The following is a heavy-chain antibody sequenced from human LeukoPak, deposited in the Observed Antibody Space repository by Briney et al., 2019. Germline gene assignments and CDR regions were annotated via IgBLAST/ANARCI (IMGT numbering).Heavy chain of an antibody. CDR1: GYTFTSYG. CDR3: ASDKSGSSELYYFDY. V-gene: IGHV1-18*01. J-gene: IGHJ4*02. Sequence: GASVKVSCKASGYTFTSYGISWVRQAPGQGLEWMGWISAYNGNTNYAQKLQGRVTMTTDTSTSTAYMELSSLRSEDTAVYYCASDKSGSSELYYFDYWGQGTLVTVSS. D-gene: IGHD1-26*01. CDR2: ISAYNGNT.